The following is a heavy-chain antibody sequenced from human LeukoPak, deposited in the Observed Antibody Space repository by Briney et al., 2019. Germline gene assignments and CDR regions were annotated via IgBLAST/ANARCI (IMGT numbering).Heavy chain of an antibody. CDR1: GITFSSYW. V-gene: IGHV3-7*01. CDR3: ARVRGILGAFDI. CDR2: IKQDGSEK. J-gene: IGHJ3*02. Sequence: QSGGSLRLSCAASGITFSSYWMSWVRQASGKGLEWVANIKQDGSEKYYGDSVKGRFIISRDNGKNSLYLQMNSRRAEDTAVYYCARVRGILGAFDIWGQGTMVTVSS. D-gene: IGHD3-9*01.